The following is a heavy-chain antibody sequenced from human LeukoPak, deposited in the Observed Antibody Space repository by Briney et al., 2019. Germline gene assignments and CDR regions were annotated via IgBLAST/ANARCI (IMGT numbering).Heavy chain of an antibody. Sequence: GGSLRLSCAASGFTLNDYYMSWIRQAPGKGLEWISYISGSGTTIYYADSVKGRFTISRDNSKNTLYLQMNSLRAEDTAVYYCAKKRDNHDWLYYFDDWGQGTQVTVSS. CDR3: AKKRDNHDWLYYFDD. D-gene: IGHD3-9*01. CDR1: GFTLNDYY. J-gene: IGHJ4*01. CDR2: ISGSGTTI. V-gene: IGHV3-11*01.